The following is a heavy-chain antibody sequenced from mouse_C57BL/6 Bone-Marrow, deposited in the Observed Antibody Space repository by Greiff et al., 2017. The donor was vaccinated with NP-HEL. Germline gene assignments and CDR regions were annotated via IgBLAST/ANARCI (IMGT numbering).Heavy chain of an antibody. CDR3: ASQGKLF. D-gene: IGHD4-1*01. Sequence: QVHVKQSGAELVKPGASVKMSCKASGYTFTSYWITWVKQRPGQGLEWIGDIYPGSGSTNYYEKFKSKATLTVDTSSSTAYMPLSSLTSEDSAVYYCASQGKLFWGQGTTLTVSS. CDR2: IYPGSGST. CDR1: GYTFTSYW. V-gene: IGHV1-55*01. J-gene: IGHJ2*01.